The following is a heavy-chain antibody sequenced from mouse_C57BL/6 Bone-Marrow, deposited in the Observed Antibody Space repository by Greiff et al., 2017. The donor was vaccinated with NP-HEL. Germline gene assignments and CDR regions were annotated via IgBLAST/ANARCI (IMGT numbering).Heavy chain of an antibody. D-gene: IGHD2-3*01. Sequence: QFQLQQSGPGLVAPSQTLSIPCPASGFSLTSYALSWVRQPPGKGLEWLGEIWTGGGTNYNSAPKSSLSISKDNSKSQVFLKMNSLQTDDTARYYCARLPYDGYYRGFAYWGQGTLVTVSA. CDR1: GFSLTSYA. J-gene: IGHJ3*01. CDR2: IWTGGGT. CDR3: ARLPYDGYYRGFAY. V-gene: IGHV2-9-1*01.